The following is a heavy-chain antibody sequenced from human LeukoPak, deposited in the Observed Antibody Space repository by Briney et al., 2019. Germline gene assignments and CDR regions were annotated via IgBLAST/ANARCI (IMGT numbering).Heavy chain of an antibody. Sequence: GGSLRLSCAASGFTFSSYAMHWVRQAPGKGLEWVAVISYDGSNKYYADSVKGRFTISRDNSKNTLYLQMNSLRAEDTAVYYCARGEGSLSSGFQRPDAFDIWGQGTMVTVSS. V-gene: IGHV3-30-3*01. J-gene: IGHJ3*02. CDR2: ISYDGSNK. CDR3: ARGEGSLSSGFQRPDAFDI. D-gene: IGHD3-22*01. CDR1: GFTFSSYA.